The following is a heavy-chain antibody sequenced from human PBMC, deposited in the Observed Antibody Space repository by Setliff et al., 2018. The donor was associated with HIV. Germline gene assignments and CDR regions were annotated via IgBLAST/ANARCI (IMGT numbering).Heavy chain of an antibody. Sequence: PGGSLRLSCVASGITVSGIYMTWVRQAPGKGLEWVSYISSSGSTIYYADSVKGRFTISRDNAKNSLYLQMNSLRAEDTAVYYCASHFGYCSSTSCEGYWGQGALVTVSS. CDR3: ASHFGYCSSTSCEGY. CDR1: GITVSGIY. J-gene: IGHJ4*02. D-gene: IGHD2-2*01. CDR2: ISSSGSTI. V-gene: IGHV3-11*04.